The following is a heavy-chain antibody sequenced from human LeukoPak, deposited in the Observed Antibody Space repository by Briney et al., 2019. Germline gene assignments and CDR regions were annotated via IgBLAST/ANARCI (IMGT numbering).Heavy chain of an antibody. Sequence: PSETLSLTCTVSGGSISSSSYYWGWIRQPPGKGLEWIGSIYYSGSTYYNPSLKSRVTISVDTSKNQFSLKLSSVTAADTAVYYCARAPPRAGAFDIWGQGTMVTVSS. CDR1: GGSISSSSYY. V-gene: IGHV4-39*07. CDR2: IYYSGST. CDR3: ARAPPRAGAFDI. J-gene: IGHJ3*02.